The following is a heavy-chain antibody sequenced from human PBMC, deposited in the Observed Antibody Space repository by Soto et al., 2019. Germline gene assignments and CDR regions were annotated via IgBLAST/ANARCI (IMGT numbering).Heavy chain of an antibody. CDR2: IEYDGTTT. Sequence: GGSLRLSCAASGFSFDSNWMHWVRQAPGQGPMWVSRIEYDGTTTNYADSVKGRFTISRDNAKSTLYLQMNSLRAKDTAVYDCTRGPRASSGGTGAYWGKGTLVTVSS. D-gene: IGHD2-15*01. V-gene: IGHV3-74*01. CDR3: TRGPRASSGGTGAY. CDR1: GFSFDSNW. J-gene: IGHJ1*01.